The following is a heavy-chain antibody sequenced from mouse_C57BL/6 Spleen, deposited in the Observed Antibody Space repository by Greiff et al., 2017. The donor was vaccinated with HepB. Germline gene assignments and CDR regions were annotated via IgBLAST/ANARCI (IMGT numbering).Heavy chain of an antibody. V-gene: IGHV1-42*01. CDR2: INPSTGGT. D-gene: IGHD2-4*01. J-gene: IGHJ2*01. CDR1: GYSFTGYY. Sequence: VQLQQSGPELVKPGASVKISCKASGYSFTGYYMNWVKQSPEKSLEWIGEINPSTGGTTYNQKFKAKATLTVGKSSSTAYMQLKSLQTEDPAVYYCAIYYYDEGNHFDYWGQGTTLTVPS. CDR3: AIYYYDEGNHFDY.